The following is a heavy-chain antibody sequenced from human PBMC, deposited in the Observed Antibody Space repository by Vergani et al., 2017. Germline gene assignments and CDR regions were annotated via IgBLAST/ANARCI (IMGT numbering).Heavy chain of an antibody. Sequence: QAQLQESGPGLVKPSETLALTFHVFGVSVTDYYCNWIRQAPGKGLEWIGTLSTTGGATHASHNPSLKSRVSISVDTSKSQFSLRLTSVTAADSAIYYXAGDTHSWQRADRWGQGLLVSVSS. J-gene: IGHJ5*02. CDR3: AGDTHSWQRADR. D-gene: IGHD6-13*01. CDR2: LSTTGGA. V-gene: IGHV4-59*02. CDR1: GVSVTDYY.